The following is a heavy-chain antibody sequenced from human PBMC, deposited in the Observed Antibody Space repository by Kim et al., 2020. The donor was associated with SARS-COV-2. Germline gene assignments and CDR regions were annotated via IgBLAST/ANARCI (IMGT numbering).Heavy chain of an antibody. Sequence: GRFTISRDNSKNTLYLQMNSLRAEDTAVYYCPPATDYYDSSGYYYYAFDIWGQGTMVTVSS. D-gene: IGHD3-22*01. J-gene: IGHJ3*02. V-gene: IGHV3-23*01. CDR3: PPATDYYDSSGYYYYAFDI.